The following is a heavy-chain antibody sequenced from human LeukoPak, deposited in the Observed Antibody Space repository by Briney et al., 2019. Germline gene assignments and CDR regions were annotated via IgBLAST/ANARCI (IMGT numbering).Heavy chain of an antibody. J-gene: IGHJ4*02. CDR2: IWHDGSNK. V-gene: IGHV3-30*02. D-gene: IGHD2-15*01. Sequence: GGSLRLSCAASGFTFSSYGMHWVRQAPGKGLEWVAVIWHDGSNKYYADSVKGRFTISRDNSKNTLYLQMNSLRAEDTAVYYCAKGGRYCSGGSCYFNFDYWGQGTLVTVSS. CDR1: GFTFSSYG. CDR3: AKGGRYCSGGSCYFNFDY.